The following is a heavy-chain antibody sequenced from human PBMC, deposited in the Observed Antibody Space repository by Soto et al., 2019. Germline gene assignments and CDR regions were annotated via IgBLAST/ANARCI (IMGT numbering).Heavy chain of an antibody. Sequence: SETLSLTCTVSGGSISSGDYYWSWIRQPPGKGLEWIGYIYYSGSTYYNPPLKSRVTISVDTSKNQFSLKLSSVTAADTAVYYCAREGSVVVPAAIRADWFGPWGQGTLVTVSS. CDR3: AREGSVVVPAAIRADWFGP. V-gene: IGHV4-30-4*01. CDR2: IYYSGST. CDR1: GGSISSGDYY. J-gene: IGHJ5*02. D-gene: IGHD2-2*02.